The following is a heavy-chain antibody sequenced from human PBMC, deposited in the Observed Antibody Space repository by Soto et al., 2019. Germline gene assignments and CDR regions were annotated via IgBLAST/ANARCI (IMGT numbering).Heavy chain of an antibody. CDR3: ARVVKPSSSWDGSYYYYGMDV. Sequence: QVQLVQSGAEVKKPGSSVKVSCKASGGTFSSYAISWVRQAPGQGLEWMGGIIPIFGTANYAQKFQGRVTITADESTSTAYMELSSLRSEDTAVYYCARVVKPSSSWDGSYYYYGMDVWGQGTTVTVSS. CDR1: GGTFSSYA. V-gene: IGHV1-69*12. CDR2: IIPIFGTA. D-gene: IGHD6-13*01. J-gene: IGHJ6*02.